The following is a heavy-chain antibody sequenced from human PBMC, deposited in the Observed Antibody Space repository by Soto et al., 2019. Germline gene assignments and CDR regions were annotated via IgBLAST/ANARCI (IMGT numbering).Heavy chain of an antibody. CDR1: GYSISAYY. CDR2: IDPKNGGT. CDR3: ARWAGDCTEGDWFAPLDY. Sequence: QVQLVQSGTEVKKPGASVKVSCQASGYSISAYYIHWVRQAPGQGLEWMGWIDPKNGGTVSAQKFQGRLTMTRDTSISTVYMDLSGLTSDDTAMYYCARWAGDCTEGDWFAPLDYWGRGTLVTVSS. D-gene: IGHD2-8*02. J-gene: IGHJ4*02. V-gene: IGHV1-2*02.